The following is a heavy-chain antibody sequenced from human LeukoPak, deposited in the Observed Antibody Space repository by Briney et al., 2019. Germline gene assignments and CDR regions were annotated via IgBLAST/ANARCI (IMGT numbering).Heavy chain of an antibody. J-gene: IGHJ5*02. V-gene: IGHV1-2*02. CDR3: ARENLATYCGGDCYSVGWFDP. CDR2: INPNSGGT. CDR1: GYTFTGYY. Sequence: ASVKVSCKASGYTFTGYYMHWVRQAPGQGIEWMGWINPNSGGTNYAQKFQGRVTMTRDTSISTAYMELSRLRSDDTAVYYCARENLATYCGGDCYSVGWFDPWGQGTLVTVSS. D-gene: IGHD2-21*01.